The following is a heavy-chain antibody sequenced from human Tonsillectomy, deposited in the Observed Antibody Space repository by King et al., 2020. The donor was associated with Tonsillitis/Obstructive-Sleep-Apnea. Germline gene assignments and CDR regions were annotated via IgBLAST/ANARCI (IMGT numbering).Heavy chain of an antibody. CDR2: ISGSGGST. V-gene: IGHV3-23*04. CDR1: GFTFSSYA. CDR3: AKVGPLYYYDSSGYFQH. D-gene: IGHD3-22*01. Sequence: VQLVASGGGLVQPGGSLRLSCAASGFTFSSYAMSWVRQAPGKGLEWVSAISGSGGSTYYADSVKGRFTISRDNSKNTLYLQMNSLRAEDTAVYYCAKVGPLYYYDSSGYFQHWGQGTLVTVSS. J-gene: IGHJ1*01.